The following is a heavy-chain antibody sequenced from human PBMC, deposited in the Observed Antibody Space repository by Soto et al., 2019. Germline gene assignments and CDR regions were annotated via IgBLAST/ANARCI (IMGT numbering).Heavy chain of an antibody. CDR2: INPSGGST. D-gene: IGHD3-22*01. V-gene: IGHV1-46*01. CDR3: ARADYYDSSGKGLDY. CDR1: GYTFSSYY. J-gene: IGHJ4*02. Sequence: SVKVSCKASGYTFSSYYMHWVRQAPGQGLEWMGIINPSGGSTSYAQKFQGRVTMTRDTSTSTVYMELSSLRSEDTAVYYCARADYYDSSGKGLDYWGQGTLVTVSS.